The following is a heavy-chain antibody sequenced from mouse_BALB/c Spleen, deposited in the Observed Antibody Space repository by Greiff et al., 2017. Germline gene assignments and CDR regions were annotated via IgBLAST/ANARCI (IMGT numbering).Heavy chain of an antibody. V-gene: IGHV2-9*02. CDR3: ARGKGLGWPYAMDY. CDR2: IWAGGST. J-gene: IGHJ4*01. CDR1: GFSLTSYG. Sequence: VQGVESGPGLVAPSQSLSITCTVSGFSLTSYGVHWVRQPPGKGLEWLGVIWAGGSTNYNSALMSRLSISKDNSKSQVFLKMNSLQTDDTAMYYCARGKGLGWPYAMDYWGQGTSVTVSS. D-gene: IGHD3-2*02.